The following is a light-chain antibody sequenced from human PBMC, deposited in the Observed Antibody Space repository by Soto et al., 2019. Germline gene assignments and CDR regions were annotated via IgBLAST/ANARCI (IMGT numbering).Light chain of an antibody. CDR3: LQYSSHSWT. Sequence: EIVLTQSPGTLSLSPGERATLSCRASQSVRSYLAWYQQKPGQAPRLLIYDASIRATGIPARFSGSGSGTEFTLTISRLQPDDVATYYCLQYSSHSWTFGQGTKVDIK. J-gene: IGKJ1*01. CDR2: DAS. CDR1: QSVRSY. V-gene: IGKV3-11*01.